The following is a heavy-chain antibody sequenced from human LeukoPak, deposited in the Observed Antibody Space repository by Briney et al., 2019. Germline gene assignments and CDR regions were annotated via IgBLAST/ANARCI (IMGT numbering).Heavy chain of an antibody. CDR2: ISYDGSNK. V-gene: IGHV3-30-3*01. CDR3: AREGCSSTRCYNYYYYYYMDV. D-gene: IGHD2-2*01. CDR1: GFTFSSYA. Sequence: PGGSLRLSCAASGFTFSSYAMYWVRQAPGKGLEWVALISYDGSNKYYADSVKGRFTISRDNSKNTLYLQMNSLRAEDTAVYYCAREGCSSTRCYNYYYYYYMDVWGKGTTVTVSS. J-gene: IGHJ6*03.